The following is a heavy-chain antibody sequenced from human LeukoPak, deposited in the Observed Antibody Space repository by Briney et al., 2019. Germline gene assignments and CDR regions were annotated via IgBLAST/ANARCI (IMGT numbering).Heavy chain of an antibody. V-gene: IGHV1-8*01. J-gene: IGHJ6*02. CDR3: ATNPGIAAAGPPYYYGMDV. Sequence: GASVKVSCKASGYTFTSYDINWVRQATGQGLEWMGWMNPNSGNTGYAQKFQGRVTMTRNTSISTAYKELSSLRSEDTAVYYCATNPGIAAAGPPYYYGMDVWGQGTTVTVSS. CDR2: MNPNSGNT. CDR1: GYTFTSYD. D-gene: IGHD6-13*01.